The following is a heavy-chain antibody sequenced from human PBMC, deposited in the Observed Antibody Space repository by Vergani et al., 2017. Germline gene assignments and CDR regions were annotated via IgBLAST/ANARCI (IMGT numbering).Heavy chain of an antibody. CDR2: INHSGST. CDR1: GGSFSGYY. Sequence: QVQLQQWGAGLLKPSETLSLTCAVYGGSFSGYYWSWIRQPPGKGLEWIGEINHSGSTNYNPSLKSRVTISVDTSKNQFSLKLSSVTAADTAVYYCARARTVAAPYVVGPYYFDYWGQGTLVTVSS. V-gene: IGHV4-34*01. D-gene: IGHD6-19*01. J-gene: IGHJ4*02. CDR3: ARARTVAAPYVVGPYYFDY.